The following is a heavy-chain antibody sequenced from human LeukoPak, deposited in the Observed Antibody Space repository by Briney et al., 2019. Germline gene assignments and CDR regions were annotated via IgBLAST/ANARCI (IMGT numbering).Heavy chain of an antibody. V-gene: IGHV3-11*01. Sequence: GGSLRLSCAASGFTFSDYYMSWIRQAPGKGVEGVSYISSSGSTIYYADSVKGRFTISRDNAKNSLYLQMNSLRAEDTAVYYCARDLSSSSGDYYYYMDVWGKGTTVTISS. CDR1: GFTFSDYY. CDR3: ARDLSSSSGDYYYYMDV. D-gene: IGHD6-19*01. CDR2: ISSSGSTI. J-gene: IGHJ6*03.